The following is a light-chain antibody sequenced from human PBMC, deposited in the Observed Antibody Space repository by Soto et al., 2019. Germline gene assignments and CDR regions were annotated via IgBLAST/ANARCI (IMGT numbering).Light chain of an antibody. J-gene: IGKJ1*01. V-gene: IGKV3-15*01. CDR3: QQYTDWPRT. Sequence: EIVMTQSPVTLSVSPGEGATLSCGASQSVSSNLAWYQQKPGQAPRLLIYGASNRATGIPARFSGSGSGADFTLTISSLQSEDFAVYYCQQYTDWPRTFGQGTKVEIK. CDR2: GAS. CDR1: QSVSSN.